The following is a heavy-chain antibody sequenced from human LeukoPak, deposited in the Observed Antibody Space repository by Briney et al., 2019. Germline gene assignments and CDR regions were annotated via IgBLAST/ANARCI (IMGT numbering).Heavy chain of an antibody. CDR2: IYYSGST. CDR1: GGSIGSYY. J-gene: IGHJ4*02. CDR3: ARGWYSSSWSPFDY. V-gene: IGHV4-59*08. Sequence: SETLSLTRTVSGGSIGSYYWSWIRQPPGKGLEWIGYIYYSGSTNCDPSLKSRVTISVDTSKNQFSLKVNSVTAADTAVYYCARGWYSSSWSPFDYWGQGTLVTVSS. D-gene: IGHD6-13*01.